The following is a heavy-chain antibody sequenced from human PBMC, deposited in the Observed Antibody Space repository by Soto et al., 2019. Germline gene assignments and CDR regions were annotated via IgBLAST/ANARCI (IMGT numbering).Heavy chain of an antibody. D-gene: IGHD4-17*01. J-gene: IGHJ6*02. CDR2: IIPIFVTA. CDR1: GGTFSSYA. CDR3: ARDLDSTVVTPDYYYGMDV. Sequence: QVQLVQSGAEVKKPGSSVKVSCKASGGTFSSYAISWVRQAPGQGLEWMGGIIPIFVTANYAQKFQGRVTIPADESTSTAYMELSSLRSEDTAVYYCARDLDSTVVTPDYYYGMDVWGQGTTFTVSS. V-gene: IGHV1-69*01.